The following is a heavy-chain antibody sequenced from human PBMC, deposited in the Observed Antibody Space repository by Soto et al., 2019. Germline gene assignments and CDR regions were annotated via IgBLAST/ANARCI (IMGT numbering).Heavy chain of an antibody. Sequence: TGGALRLSRAAPGFTFSSYSMHWVRPAPGEGLEYVSAISSNGGSTYYANSVKGRFTISRDNSKNTLYLQMGSLRAEDMAVYYCARSEPSRSGFWSGWSFDYWGQGTLVTVSS. D-gene: IGHD3-3*01. V-gene: IGHV3-64*01. J-gene: IGHJ4*02. CDR1: GFTFSSYS. CDR2: ISSNGGST. CDR3: ARSEPSRSGFWSGWSFDY.